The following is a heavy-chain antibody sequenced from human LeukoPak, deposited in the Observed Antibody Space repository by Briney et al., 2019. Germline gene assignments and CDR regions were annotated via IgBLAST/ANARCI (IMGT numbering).Heavy chain of an antibody. CDR1: GGSFSGYY. J-gene: IGHJ6*03. V-gene: IGHV4-34*01. CDR2: INHSGST. Sequence: SETLSLTCAVYGGSFSGYYWSWIRQPPGKGLEWIGEINHSGSTNYNPSLKSRVTISVDTSKNQFSLKLSSVTAADTAVYYCARDRDGYSSSWYGSGYYYYMDVWGKGTTVTISS. D-gene: IGHD6-13*01. CDR3: ARDRDGYSSSWYGSGYYYYMDV.